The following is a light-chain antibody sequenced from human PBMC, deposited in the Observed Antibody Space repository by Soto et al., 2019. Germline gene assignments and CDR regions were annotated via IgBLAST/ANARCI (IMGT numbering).Light chain of an antibody. CDR3: QSYDNSLNHVV. CDR1: SSNIGSFYD. Sequence: QSVLTQPPSVSGAPGQRVTIPCTGSSSNIGSFYDVHWYQQLPGTVPKLLIYGDSNRPSGVPDRFSGSKSGTAASLAITGLQAEDEADYYCQSYDNSLNHVVFGGGTKLTVL. J-gene: IGLJ2*01. CDR2: GDS. V-gene: IGLV1-40*01.